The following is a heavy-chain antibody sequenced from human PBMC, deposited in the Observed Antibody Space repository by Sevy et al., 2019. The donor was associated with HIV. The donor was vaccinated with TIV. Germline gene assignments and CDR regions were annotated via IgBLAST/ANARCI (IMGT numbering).Heavy chain of an antibody. V-gene: IGHV4-59*01. J-gene: IGHJ6*02. CDR2: IYYSGST. CDR3: ARDTITIFGVVKGGMDV. CDR1: GGSISSYY. D-gene: IGHD3-3*01. Sequence: AESLSLTCTVSGGSISSYYWSWIRQPPGKGLEWIGYIYYSGSTNYNPSLKSRVTIAVDTSKNQFSLKLSSVTAADTAVYYCARDTITIFGVVKGGMDVWGQGTTVTVSS.